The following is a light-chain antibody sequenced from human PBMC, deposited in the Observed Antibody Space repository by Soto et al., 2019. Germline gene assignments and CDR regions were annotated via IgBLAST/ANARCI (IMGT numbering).Light chain of an antibody. CDR1: HTISTY. CDR3: QQFYYSPHT. V-gene: IGKV1-39*01. CDR2: VAS. Sequence: IPMTQSPSSLSASVGDGVTLTCRASHTISTYLNWYQQKPGQVPEVLIYVASRLHVGVPSRFTGSGYGTDFTLTINHLQPEDFAIYYCQQFYYSPHTFGQGNKLQVK. J-gene: IGKJ2*01.